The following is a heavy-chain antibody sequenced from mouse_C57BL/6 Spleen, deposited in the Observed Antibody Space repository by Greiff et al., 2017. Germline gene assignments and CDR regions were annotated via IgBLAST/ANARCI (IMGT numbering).Heavy chain of an antibody. CDR2: IWSGGST. D-gene: IGHD4-1*01. V-gene: IGHV2-4*01. J-gene: IGHJ4*01. CDR1: GFSLTSYG. CDR3: AKINWPYAMDY. Sequence: VQVVESGPGLVQPSQSLSITCTVSGFSLTSYGVHWVRQPPGKGLEWLGVIWSGGSTDYNAAFISRLSLSKDNSKSQVFFKMNSLQADDTAIYYCAKINWPYAMDYWGQGTSVTVSS.